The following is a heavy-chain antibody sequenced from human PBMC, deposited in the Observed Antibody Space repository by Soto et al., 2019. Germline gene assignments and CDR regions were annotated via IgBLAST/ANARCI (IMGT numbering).Heavy chain of an antibody. J-gene: IGHJ6*02. CDR3: AKDYLVLGPAAISRYYGMDV. D-gene: IGHD2-2*01. CDR1: GFTFSSYG. V-gene: IGHV3-30*18. CDR2: ISYDGSNK. Sequence: QVQLVESGGGVVQPGRSLRLSCAASGFTFSSYGMHWVRQAPGKGLEWVAVISYDGSNKYYADSVKGRFTISRDNSKNTLYLQMNSLRAEDTAVYYCAKDYLVLGPAAISRYYGMDVWGQGTTVTVSS.